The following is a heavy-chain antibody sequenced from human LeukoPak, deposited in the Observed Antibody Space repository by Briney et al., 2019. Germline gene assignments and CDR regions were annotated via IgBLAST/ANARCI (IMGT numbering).Heavy chain of an antibody. CDR3: ARDSFETDIDY. CDR2: IKEDGSEK. Sequence: PGGSPRLSCAVSGFTFSSYWMSWVRQAPGKGLEWVGNIKEDGSEKYYVDSVKGRFTISRDSAKNSLYLQMNSLRAEDTAVYYCARDSFETDIDYWGQGTLVTVSS. V-gene: IGHV3-7*01. CDR1: GFTFSSYW. J-gene: IGHJ4*02. D-gene: IGHD1-14*01.